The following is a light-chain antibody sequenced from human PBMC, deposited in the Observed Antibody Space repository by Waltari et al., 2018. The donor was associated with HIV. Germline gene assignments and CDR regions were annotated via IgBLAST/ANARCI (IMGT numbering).Light chain of an antibody. CDR1: QDIRNF. Sequence: DIQMTQSPSSLSASVGDRVTITCQASQDIRNFLSWYPQKSGKAPNLLIYHVSNLETGFPSRFSGSGSGTQFNFTICSLQPEDFATYYCQQFDTLPLTFGGGTRVEIK. J-gene: IGKJ4*01. CDR3: QQFDTLPLT. V-gene: IGKV1-33*01. CDR2: HVS.